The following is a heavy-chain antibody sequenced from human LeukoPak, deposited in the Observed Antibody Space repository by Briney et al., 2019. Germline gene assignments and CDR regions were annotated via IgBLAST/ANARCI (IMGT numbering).Heavy chain of an antibody. CDR1: GFTFSSYW. Sequence: GGSLRLSCAASGFTFSSYWMHWVRQVPGKGLVWVSRINSDGSSTTYADSVKGRFTISRDNSKNTLFLQMSSLRAEDTAVYYCAGYYCSSGTCRKYLDYWGQGTLVTVSS. V-gene: IGHV3-74*01. CDR3: AGYYCSSGTCRKYLDY. CDR2: INSDGSST. J-gene: IGHJ4*02. D-gene: IGHD2-15*01.